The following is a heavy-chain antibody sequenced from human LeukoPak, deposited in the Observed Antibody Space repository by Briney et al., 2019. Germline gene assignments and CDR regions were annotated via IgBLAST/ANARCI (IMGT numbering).Heavy chain of an antibody. CDR1: GFTFSSNY. CDR3: ARVGDQHAFDI. Sequence: GGSLRLSCAASGFTFSSNYMSWVRQAPGKGLEWVSLIYSGGGIYYADSVQGRLTISRDSSKNTLFLQISSLRAEDTAVYYCARVGDQHAFDIWGQGTMVTVSS. D-gene: IGHD2-2*01. V-gene: IGHV3-53*01. J-gene: IGHJ3*02. CDR2: IYSGGGI.